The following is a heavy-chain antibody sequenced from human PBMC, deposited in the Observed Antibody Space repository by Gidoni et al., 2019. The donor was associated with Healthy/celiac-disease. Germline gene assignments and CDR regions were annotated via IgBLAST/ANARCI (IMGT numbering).Heavy chain of an antibody. CDR2: IYYSGST. V-gene: IGHV4-59*01. CDR1: GGSISSYY. D-gene: IGHD2-2*01. J-gene: IGHJ4*02. Sequence: QVQLQESGPGLVQPSETLSLTCTVSGGSISSYYWSWIRQPPGKGLEWIGYIYYSGSTNYNPSLKSRVTISVDTSKNQFSLKLSSVTAADTAVYYCAGSRYFDYWGQGTLVTVSS. CDR3: AGSRYFDY.